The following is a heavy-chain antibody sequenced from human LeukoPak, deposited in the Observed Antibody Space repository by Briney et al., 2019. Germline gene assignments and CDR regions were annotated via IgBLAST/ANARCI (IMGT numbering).Heavy chain of an antibody. CDR1: GFTVYSNY. Sequence: GGSLRLSCAASGFTVYSNYMSWVRQAPGKGLEGVANIKQDGSEKYYVDSVKGRFTISRDNAKNSLYLQMNSLRAEDTAVYYCVGEGYSSGWHNDYWGQGTLVTVSS. J-gene: IGHJ4*02. V-gene: IGHV3-7*01. CDR3: VGEGYSSGWHNDY. CDR2: IKQDGSEK. D-gene: IGHD6-19*01.